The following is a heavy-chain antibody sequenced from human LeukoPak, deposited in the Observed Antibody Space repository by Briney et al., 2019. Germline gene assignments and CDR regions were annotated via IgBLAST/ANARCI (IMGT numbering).Heavy chain of an antibody. J-gene: IGHJ4*02. CDR3: AGVVPPITIFSDS. CDR1: GASISSSSYY. V-gene: IGHV4-39*07. CDR2: IYYSGNT. D-gene: IGHD3-9*01. Sequence: SETLSLTCSVSGASISSSSYYWVWIRQPPGKGLEWIGTIYYSGNTYYNPSLKSRVSISGDTSQNHFSLRLSSVTAADTAVYYCAGVVPPITIFSDSWGQGALVTVSS.